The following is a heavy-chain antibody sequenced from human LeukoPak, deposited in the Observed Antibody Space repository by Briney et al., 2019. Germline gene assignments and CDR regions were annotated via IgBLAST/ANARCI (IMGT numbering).Heavy chain of an antibody. CDR3: AREGDYYDSSGYRYWYFDL. Sequence: LSLTCAVYGGSFSGYYWSWIRQAPGKGLEWVSYISSSGSTIYYADSVKGRFTISRDNAKNSLYLQMNSLRAEDTAVYYCAREGDYYDSSGYRYWYFDLWGRGTLVTVSS. CDR1: GGSFSGYY. V-gene: IGHV3-11*01. D-gene: IGHD3-22*01. CDR2: ISSSGSTI. J-gene: IGHJ2*01.